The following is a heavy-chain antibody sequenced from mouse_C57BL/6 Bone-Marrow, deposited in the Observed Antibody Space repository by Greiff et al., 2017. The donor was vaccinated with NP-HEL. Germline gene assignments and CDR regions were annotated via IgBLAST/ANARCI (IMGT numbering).Heavy chain of an antibody. V-gene: IGHV1-80*01. CDR1: GYAFSSYW. CDR2: IYPGDGDT. CDR3: ARSDYYGSSYGEYYFDY. Sequence: QVQLQQSGAELVKPGASVKISCKASGYAFSSYWMNWVKQRPGKGLEWIGQIYPGDGDTNYNGKFKGKATLTADKSSSTAYMQLSSLTSEDSAVYFCARSDYYGSSYGEYYFDYWGQGTTLTVSS. J-gene: IGHJ2*01. D-gene: IGHD1-1*01.